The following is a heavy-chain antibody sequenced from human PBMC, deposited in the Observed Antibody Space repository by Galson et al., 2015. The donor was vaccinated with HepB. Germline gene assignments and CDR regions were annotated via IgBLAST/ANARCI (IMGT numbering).Heavy chain of an antibody. CDR2: FDPEDGET. CDR3: ATDRLSAMVRTGFDY. J-gene: IGHJ4*02. CDR1: GYTFTSYY. V-gene: IGHV1-24*01. Sequence: SVKVSCKASGYTFTSYYMHWVRQAPGKGLEWMGGFDPEDGETIYAQKFQGRVTMTEDTSTDTAYMELSSLRSEDTAVYYCATDRLSAMVRTGFDYWGQGTLVTVSS. D-gene: IGHD5-18*01.